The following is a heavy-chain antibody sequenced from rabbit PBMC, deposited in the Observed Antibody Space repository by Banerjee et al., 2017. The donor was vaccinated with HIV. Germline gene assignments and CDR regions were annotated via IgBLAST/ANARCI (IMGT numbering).Heavy chain of an antibody. D-gene: IGHD6-1*01. V-gene: IGHV1S40*01. Sequence: QSLEESGGDLVQPGASMTVTCTASGFSFSSSYWICWVRQAPGKGLEWVACIDAGDSGSAYYANWAKGRFTISKTSSTTVTLQMTSVTAADTATYFCARRAGYSGYGYGGGMDLWGQGTLVTVS. CDR2: IDAGDSGSA. CDR1: GFSFSSSYW. J-gene: IGHJ6*01. CDR3: ARRAGYSGYGYGGGMDL.